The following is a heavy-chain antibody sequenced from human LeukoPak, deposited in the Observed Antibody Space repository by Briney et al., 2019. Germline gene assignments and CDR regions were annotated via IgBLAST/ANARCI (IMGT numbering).Heavy chain of an antibody. CDR1: GYTFTSYG. D-gene: IGHD3-10*01. CDR3: ARDRIKVLLWFGDLPFDI. CDR2: ISAYNGNT. J-gene: IGHJ3*02. V-gene: IGHV1-18*01. Sequence: ASVKVSCKASGYTFTSYGISWVRQAPGQGLEWMGWISAYNGNTNYAQKLQGRVTMTTDTSTSTAYMELRSLRSDDTAVYYCARDRIKVLLWFGDLPFDIWVQGTMLADSP.